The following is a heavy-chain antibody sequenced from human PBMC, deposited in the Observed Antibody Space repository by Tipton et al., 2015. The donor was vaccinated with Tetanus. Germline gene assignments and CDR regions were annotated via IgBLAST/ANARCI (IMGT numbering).Heavy chain of an antibody. Sequence: QLVQSGAEVKKSGESLKISCTGSGYNFGLYWLAWVRQMPGQGLAWMGIIYPGDSATRYSPSFEGQVPISVDKFMAPAYLQWRSLKPPATAMYSCASHTSGSYHAPFDFWGQGTLVTVSS. CDR1: GYNFGLYW. V-gene: IGHV5-51*01. D-gene: IGHD1-26*01. J-gene: IGHJ4*02. CDR2: IYPGDSAT. CDR3: ASHTSGSYHAPFDF.